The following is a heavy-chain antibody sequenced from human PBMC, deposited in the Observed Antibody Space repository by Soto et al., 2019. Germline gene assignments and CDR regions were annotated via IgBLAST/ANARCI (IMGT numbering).Heavy chain of an antibody. CDR1: GFNFDDHA. CDR2: ISWNSVTI. J-gene: IGHJ5*02. D-gene: IGHD1-26*01. V-gene: IGHV3-9*01. Sequence: EVQLVESGGGLAQPGWSRRLSCAASGFNFDDHAMHWVRQTPGKDLEWVSGISWNSVTINYADSIKGRFTISRDNAKSTLYLEMNNLRPADTAMYFCVRSSGSQPRAGWFDPWGQGTLVTVS. CDR3: VRSSGSQPRAGWFDP.